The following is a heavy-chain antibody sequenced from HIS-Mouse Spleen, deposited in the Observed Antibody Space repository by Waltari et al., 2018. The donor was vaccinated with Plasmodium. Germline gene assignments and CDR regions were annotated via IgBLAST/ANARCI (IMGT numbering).Heavy chain of an antibody. CDR2: INSDGSST. CDR1: GFPFSSDW. V-gene: IGHV3-74*01. D-gene: IGHD3-3*01. Sequence: EVQLVESGGGLVQPGGSLRLSCAASGFPFSSDWMHWVRQAPGTGLVWVSRINSDGSSTSYADSVKGRFTISRDNAKNTLYLQMNSLRAEDTAVYYCARVGDFWSGYCNDYWGQGTLVTVSS. CDR3: ARVGDFWSGYCNDY. J-gene: IGHJ4*02.